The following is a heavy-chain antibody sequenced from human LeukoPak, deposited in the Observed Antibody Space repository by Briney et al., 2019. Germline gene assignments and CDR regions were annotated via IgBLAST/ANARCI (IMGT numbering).Heavy chain of an antibody. CDR2: IVPIFGKT. Sequence: ASVKVSCKASGGSFSSNIIGWVRQAPGQGLEWMGGIVPIFGKTKYAQKFQGRVTITTDESSSTAYMELSGLRSDDTAIYYCARGWGIPAPISWFDPWGQGTLVTVSS. D-gene: IGHD2-2*01. V-gene: IGHV1-69*05. CDR1: GGSFSSNI. CDR3: ARGWGIPAPISWFDP. J-gene: IGHJ5*02.